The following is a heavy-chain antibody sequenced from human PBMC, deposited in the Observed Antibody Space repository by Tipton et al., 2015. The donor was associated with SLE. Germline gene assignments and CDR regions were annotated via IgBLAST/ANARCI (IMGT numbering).Heavy chain of an antibody. Sequence: QLVQSGPEVNTPGESLKISCKGSGYSFTDYWIGWVRQMPGKGLEWMGIIYPGDSDTRYSPSFQGQVTISADKSINTAFLQWSSLKASDTATYFCARRGGDGWTDSWGQGTLATVSS. J-gene: IGHJ4*02. CDR1: GYSFTDYW. D-gene: IGHD2-21*02. CDR2: IYPGDSDT. V-gene: IGHV5-51*03. CDR3: ARRGGDGWTDS.